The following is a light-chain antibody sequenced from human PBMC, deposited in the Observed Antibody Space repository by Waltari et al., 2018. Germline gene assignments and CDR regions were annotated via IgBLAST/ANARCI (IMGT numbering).Light chain of an antibody. CDR1: QDSYNN. Sequence: DVQLTQSPSSLSASVGGRVTITCQASQDSYNNLTWFQQKPGKAPKLLIYDASNLETGVPSRFSGSRSGTDFTFTISSLQPEDVATYYCQQYENFPYSFGQGTKLEIK. CDR3: QQYENFPYS. CDR2: DAS. V-gene: IGKV1-33*01. J-gene: IGKJ2*03.